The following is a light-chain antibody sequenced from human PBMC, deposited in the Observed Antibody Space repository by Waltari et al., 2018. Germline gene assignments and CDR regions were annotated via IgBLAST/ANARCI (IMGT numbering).Light chain of an antibody. CDR2: EVS. V-gene: IGLV2-14*01. Sequence: SALTQPASVSGSPGQSLTLSCTGTSSDVGGYNYVSWYQQHPGKAPKLMIYEVSNRPSGVSNRFSGLQAEDEADYYCSSYTSSSTPHWVFGGGTKLTVL. J-gene: IGLJ3*02. CDR1: SSDVGGYNY. CDR3: SSYTSSSTPHWV.